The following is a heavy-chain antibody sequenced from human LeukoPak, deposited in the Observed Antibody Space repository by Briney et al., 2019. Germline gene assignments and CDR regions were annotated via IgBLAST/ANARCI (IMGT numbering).Heavy chain of an antibody. Sequence: ASVKVSCKASGYTFTSYDINWVRQATGQGLEWMGWMNPNSGNTGYAQKFQGRVTITADESTSTAYMELSSLRSEDTAVYYCASTSDYYDSSGYSLSYWGQGTLVTVSS. CDR2: MNPNSGNT. CDR1: GYTFTSYD. D-gene: IGHD3-22*01. CDR3: ASTSDYYDSSGYSLSY. J-gene: IGHJ4*02. V-gene: IGHV1-8*01.